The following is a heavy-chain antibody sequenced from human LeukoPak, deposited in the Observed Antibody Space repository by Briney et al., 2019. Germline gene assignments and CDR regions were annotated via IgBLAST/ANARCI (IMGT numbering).Heavy chain of an antibody. CDR2: LSFDGSNK. CDR3: AMVATSSRYYVCLLR. CDR1: GLTFSTFG. J-gene: IGHJ4*02. V-gene: IGHV3-30*03. D-gene: IGHD3-22*01. Sequence: PGGSLRLSCAPSGLTFSTFGMKWSRQAPGKGLEWVAVLSFDGSNKYYADSVKGRFTISRDNSKNTLYLEMNSLRVEETAVYYCAMVATSSRYYVCLLRWGQGTLVTVSS.